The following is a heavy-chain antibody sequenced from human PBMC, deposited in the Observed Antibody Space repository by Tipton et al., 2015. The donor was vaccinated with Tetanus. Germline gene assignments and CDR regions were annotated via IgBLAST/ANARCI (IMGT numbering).Heavy chain of an antibody. J-gene: IGHJ5*02. CDR3: AGVLRSESVGWFDP. CDR2: LYDITRS. V-gene: IGHV4-59*11. Sequence: PGLVKPSETLSLSCIVSGASISSHYWSWIRQPPGKGLEWIGNLYDITRSDYNPSLESRVTISGDRSKNEVSLELSSVTAADTAVYFCAGVLRSESVGWFDPWGQGTLVTVSS. D-gene: IGHD3-3*01. CDR1: GASISSHY.